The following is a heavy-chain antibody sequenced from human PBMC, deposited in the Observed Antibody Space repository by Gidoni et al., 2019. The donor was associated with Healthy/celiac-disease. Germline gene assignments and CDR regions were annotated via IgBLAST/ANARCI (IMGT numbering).Heavy chain of an antibody. CDR1: GFTFGSDS. CDR2: ISSSSSTI. Sequence: EVQLVESGGGLVQPGGSLRLSCAATGFTFGSDSMNWVRQAPGKGLEWVSYISSSSSTIYYADSVKGRFTISRDNAKNSLYLQMNSLRDEDTAVYYCARDNYDILTGYLTYYYYGMDVWGQGTTVTVSS. V-gene: IGHV3-48*02. D-gene: IGHD3-9*01. J-gene: IGHJ6*02. CDR3: ARDNYDILTGYLTYYYYGMDV.